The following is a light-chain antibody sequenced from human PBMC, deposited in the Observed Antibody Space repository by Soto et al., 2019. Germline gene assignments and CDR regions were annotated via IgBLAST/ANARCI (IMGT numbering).Light chain of an antibody. J-gene: IGLJ1*01. Sequence: QSVLTQPASVSGSPGQSITISCTGTSSDVGGYNYVSWYQQHPGKAPKLMIYDVSNRPSGVSNRFSGSKSGNTASLTISGLKAEDEPNYYCTSYTSTSTPYVFGTGTKVTVL. CDR3: TSYTSTSTPYV. V-gene: IGLV2-14*01. CDR1: SSDVGGYNY. CDR2: DVS.